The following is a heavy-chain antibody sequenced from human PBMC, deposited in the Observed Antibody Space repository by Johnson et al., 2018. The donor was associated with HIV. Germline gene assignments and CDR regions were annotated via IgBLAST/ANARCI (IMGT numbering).Heavy chain of an antibody. V-gene: IGHV3-30*04. CDR1: GFTFSSYA. CDR2: ISYDGSNK. D-gene: IGHD6-6*01. CDR3: ARDRGSSSLDAFDV. J-gene: IGHJ3*01. Sequence: QVQLVESGGGVVQPGRSLRLSCAASGFTFSSYAMHWVRQAPGKGLEWVAVISYDGSNKYYADSVKGRFTISRDNSKNTLYLQMNSLRAEDTAVYYCARDRGSSSLDAFDVWGQGTTVIVSS.